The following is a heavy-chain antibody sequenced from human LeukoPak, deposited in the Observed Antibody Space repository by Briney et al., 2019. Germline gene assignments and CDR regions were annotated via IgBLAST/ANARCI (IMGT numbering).Heavy chain of an antibody. CDR3: ARRHYGSGSYNT. D-gene: IGHD3-10*01. CDR2: IYYSGST. Sequence: SETLSLTCTVSGGSISSYYWSWIRQPPGKGLEWIGYIYYSGSTNYNPSLKSRVTISVDTSKNQFSLKLSSVTAADTAVYYCARRHYGSGSYNTWGQGTLVTVSS. CDR1: GGSISSYY. V-gene: IGHV4-59*08. J-gene: IGHJ5*02.